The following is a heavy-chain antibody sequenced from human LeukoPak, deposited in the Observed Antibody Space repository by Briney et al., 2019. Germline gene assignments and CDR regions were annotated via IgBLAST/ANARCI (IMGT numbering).Heavy chain of an antibody. J-gene: IGHJ4*02. D-gene: IGHD3-10*01. Sequence: GGSLRLSCSTSGFTFGDHAMTWVRQAPGKGREWVGFVRSNGYGGTTEYAASVKGRVTTPSDDSKGIAYLQMNSLEAEDTAVYYCSKVRSGTDFDYWGRGTLVTVSS. CDR2: VRSNGYGGTT. V-gene: IGHV3-49*04. CDR1: GFTFGDHA. CDR3: SKVRSGTDFDY.